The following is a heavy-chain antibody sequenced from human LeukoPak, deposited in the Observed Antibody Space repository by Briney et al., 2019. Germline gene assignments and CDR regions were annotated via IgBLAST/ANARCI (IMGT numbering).Heavy chain of an antibody. D-gene: IGHD1-1*01. CDR1: GYTFTGYY. J-gene: IGHJ6*03. CDR2: INPNSGGT. V-gene: IGHV1-2*02. Sequence: ASVKVSCKASGYTFTGYYMHWVRQAPGQGLEWMGWINPNSGGTNYAQKFQGRVTITRDTSISTAYMELSRLRSDDTAVYYCAREMDWNDGRNYYYYYMDVWGKGTTVTVSS. CDR3: AREMDWNDGRNYYYYYMDV.